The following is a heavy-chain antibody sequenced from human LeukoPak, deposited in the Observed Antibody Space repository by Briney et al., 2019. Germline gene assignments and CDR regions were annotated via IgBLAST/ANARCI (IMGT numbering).Heavy chain of an antibody. D-gene: IGHD3-10*01. CDR2: IYYSGST. Sequence: PSETLSLTCTVSGGSISSYYWSWIRQPPGKGLEWIGYIYYSGSTNYNPSLKSRVTISVDTSKDQFSLKLSSVTAADTAVYYCARSPDYFDYWGQGTLVTVSS. J-gene: IGHJ4*02. CDR3: ARSPDYFDY. V-gene: IGHV4-59*01. CDR1: GGSISSYY.